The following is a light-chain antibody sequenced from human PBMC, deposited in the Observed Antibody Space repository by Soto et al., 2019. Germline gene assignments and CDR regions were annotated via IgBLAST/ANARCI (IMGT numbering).Light chain of an antibody. Sequence: IGLSQSPGTVSLSPGETATRSFRARQTVSSTYLAWYQHKPGRAPSLLIDGASSRAAGIPDRFSGSGSGTEPPLTPTSPQSEDFAVYYSQHYYTRPRPFGQGTKAAIK. CDR1: QTVSSTY. CDR2: GAS. J-gene: IGKJ1*01. CDR3: QHYYTRPRP. V-gene: IGKV3-20*01.